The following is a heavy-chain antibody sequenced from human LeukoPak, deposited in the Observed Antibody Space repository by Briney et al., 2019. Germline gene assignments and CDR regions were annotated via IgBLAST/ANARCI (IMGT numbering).Heavy chain of an antibody. CDR2: VFYSGTT. J-gene: IGHJ4*02. D-gene: IGHD4-17*01. Sequence: SETLSLTCTVSGGSISSGSYYWGWIRQPPGKGLEWLGTVFYSGTTYYNPSLKSRVAISVDTSKNQLSLGLSSVTAADTAVYYCARLDSGDYFFDYWGQGTLVTVSS. CDR1: GGSISSGSYY. CDR3: ARLDSGDYFFDY. V-gene: IGHV4-39*01.